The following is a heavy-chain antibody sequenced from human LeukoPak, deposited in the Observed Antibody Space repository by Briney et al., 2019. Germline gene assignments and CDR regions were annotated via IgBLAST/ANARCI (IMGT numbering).Heavy chain of an antibody. D-gene: IGHD6-6*01. CDR2: IFYSGST. CDR3: ARSIAIHWYFDL. V-gene: IGHV4-39*07. CDR1: GGSISTANYY. Sequence: SETLSLTCTVSGGSISTANYYWGWIRQPPGKGLEWIGNIFYSGSTYYNPSLKSRVTISVDTSKNQFSLKLSSVTAADTAVYYCARSIAIHWYFDLWGRGTLVTVSS. J-gene: IGHJ2*01.